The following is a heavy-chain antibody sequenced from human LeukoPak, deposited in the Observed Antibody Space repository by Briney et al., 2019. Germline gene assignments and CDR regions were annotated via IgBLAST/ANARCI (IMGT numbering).Heavy chain of an antibody. Sequence: GGCLRLSCAASGFVFSTYWMTWVRQAPGKGLECVANINLDGTEEHYVDSSLKGRFTISRDNAKNSLYLQMTSLRVEDTAVYYCASGRHDFLHWGQGTLVTVSS. CDR1: GFVFSTYW. CDR3: ASGRHDFLH. D-gene: IGHD3/OR15-3a*01. V-gene: IGHV3-7*01. CDR2: INLDGTEE. J-gene: IGHJ4*02.